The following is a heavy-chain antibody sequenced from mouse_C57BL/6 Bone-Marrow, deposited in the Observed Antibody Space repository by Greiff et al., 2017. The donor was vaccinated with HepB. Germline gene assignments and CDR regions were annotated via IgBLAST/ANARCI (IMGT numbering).Heavy chain of an antibody. V-gene: IGHV7-1*01. CDR3: ARDAWRGAMDY. J-gene: IGHJ4*01. Sequence: EVKLMESGGGLVQSGRSLRLSCATSGFTFSDFYMEWVRQAPGKGLEWIAASRNKANDYTTEYSASVKGRFIVSRDTSQSILYLQMNALRAEGTAIYYCARDAWRGAMDYWGQGTSVTVSS. CDR1: GFTFSDFY. CDR2: SRNKANDYTT.